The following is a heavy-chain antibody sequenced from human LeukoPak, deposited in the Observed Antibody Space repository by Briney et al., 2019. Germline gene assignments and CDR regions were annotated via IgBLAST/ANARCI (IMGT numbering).Heavy chain of an antibody. Sequence: PGGSLRLSCAASGFSFSSYWMSWVRQAPGKGLEWVANIKQDGSQKYYVDSVKGRFTISRDNARNSLYLQMNSLRAEDTAVYYCARWARADSDYWGQGTLVTVSS. CDR1: GFSFSSYW. V-gene: IGHV3-7*02. J-gene: IGHJ4*02. CDR2: IKQDGSQK. CDR3: ARWARADSDY. D-gene: IGHD3-10*01.